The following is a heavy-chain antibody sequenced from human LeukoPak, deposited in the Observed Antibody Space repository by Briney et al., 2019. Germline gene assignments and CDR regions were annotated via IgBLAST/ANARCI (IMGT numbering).Heavy chain of an antibody. Sequence: GGSLRLSCAASGFTFRNYWMSWVRQVPGKGLEWVVNINEGGNEKNYVDSVKGRFTASRDNAKNTVYLQMNNLRAEDTAVYYCVSFYETYWGRGTLVTVSS. CDR2: INEGGNEK. CDR1: GFTFRNYW. J-gene: IGHJ4*02. CDR3: VSFYETY. D-gene: IGHD2-2*01. V-gene: IGHV3-7*01.